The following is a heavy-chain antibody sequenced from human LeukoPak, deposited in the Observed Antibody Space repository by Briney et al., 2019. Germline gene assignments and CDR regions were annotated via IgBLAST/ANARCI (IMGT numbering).Heavy chain of an antibody. D-gene: IGHD6-6*01. J-gene: IGHJ1*01. V-gene: IGHV3-30*02. Sequence: GGSLRLSCAASGFTFSSYGMHWVRQAPGKGLEWVTFIRYDGSNKYYADSVKGRFTISRDNSKNTLYLQMDSLRAEDTAVYYCAKDSIAARHIRLEYFQHWGQGTLVTVSS. CDR1: GFTFSSYG. CDR3: AKDSIAARHIRLEYFQH. CDR2: IRYDGSNK.